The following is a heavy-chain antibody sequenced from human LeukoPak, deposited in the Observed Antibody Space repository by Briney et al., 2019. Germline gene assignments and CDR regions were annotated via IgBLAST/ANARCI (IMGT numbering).Heavy chain of an antibody. CDR2: IWYDGSNK. Sequence: GRSLRLSCAASGFTFSSYGMHWVRQAPGKGLEWVAVIWYDGSNKYYADSVKGRFTISRDNAKNSLYLQMNSLRAEDTAVYYCASLTGYHYYFDYWGQGTLVTVSS. CDR1: GFTFSSYG. CDR3: ASLTGYHYYFDY. J-gene: IGHJ4*02. D-gene: IGHD3-9*01. V-gene: IGHV3-33*03.